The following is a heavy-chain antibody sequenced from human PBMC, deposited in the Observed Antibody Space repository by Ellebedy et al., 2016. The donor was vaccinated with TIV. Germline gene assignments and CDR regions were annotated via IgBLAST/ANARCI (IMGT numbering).Heavy chain of an antibody. Sequence: GGSLSLSXVASGFIFSKYAMSWGRQAPGKGLEWVAYIKQDGSEKYYVDSVKGRFTISRDNAKNSLFLQMNSLRAEDTAVYYCAREPPKKAARPGWYFDLWGRGTLVTVSS. J-gene: IGHJ2*01. V-gene: IGHV3-7*01. CDR2: IKQDGSEK. CDR3: AREPPKKAARPGWYFDL. D-gene: IGHD6-6*01. CDR1: GFIFSKYA.